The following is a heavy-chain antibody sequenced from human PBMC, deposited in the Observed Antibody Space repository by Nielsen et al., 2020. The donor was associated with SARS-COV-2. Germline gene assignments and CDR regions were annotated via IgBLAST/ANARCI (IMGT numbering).Heavy chain of an antibody. V-gene: IGHV1-3*01. J-gene: IGHJ5*02. CDR1: GYTFTSYA. Sequence: ASVKVSCKASGYTFTSYAMHWVRQAPGQRLEWMGWINAGNGNTKYSQKFQGRVTMTEDTSTDTAYMELSSLRSEDTAVYYCATSKPVGATDWFDPWGQGTLVTVSS. CDR2: INAGNGNT. D-gene: IGHD1-26*01. CDR3: ATSKPVGATDWFDP.